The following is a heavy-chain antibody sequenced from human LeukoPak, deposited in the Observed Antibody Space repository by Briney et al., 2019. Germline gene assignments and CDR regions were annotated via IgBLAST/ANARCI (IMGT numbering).Heavy chain of an antibody. V-gene: IGHV1-69*13. CDR1: GGTFSSYA. J-gene: IGHJ6*02. Sequence: ASVKVSCKASGGTFSSYAISWVRQAPGQGLEWMGGIIPIFGTANYAQKFQSRVTITADESTSTAYMELSSLRSEDTAVYYCARDGSSTVVYGMDVWGQGTTVTVSS. CDR2: IIPIFGTA. D-gene: IGHD2-2*01. CDR3: ARDGSSTVVYGMDV.